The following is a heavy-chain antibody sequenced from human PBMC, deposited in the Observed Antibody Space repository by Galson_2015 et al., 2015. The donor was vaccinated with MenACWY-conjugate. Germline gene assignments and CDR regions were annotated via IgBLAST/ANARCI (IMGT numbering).Heavy chain of an antibody. D-gene: IGHD2-15*01. CDR1: GFTFSSYA. V-gene: IGHV3-23*01. J-gene: IGHJ6*02. Sequence: SLRLSCAASGFTFSSYAMSWVRQAPGKGLEWVSAISGSGGSTYYADSVKGRFTISRDNSKNTLYLQMNSLRAEDTAVYYCAKTGYCSGGSWELGYDYYYYGMDVWGQGTTVTVSS. CDR3: AKTGYCSGGSWELGYDYYYYGMDV. CDR2: ISGSGGST.